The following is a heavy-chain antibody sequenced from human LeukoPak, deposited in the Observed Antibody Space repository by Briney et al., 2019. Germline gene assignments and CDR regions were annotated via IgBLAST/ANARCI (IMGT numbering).Heavy chain of an antibody. Sequence: PGESLKISCKASGYSFTSYWIAWVRQMPGKGLEWMWVIYPDDFDTRYSPSFQGQVTISADKSISTAFLQWSSLKASDTAIYYCARHGKLSASRNWFDPWGQGTLVTVSS. J-gene: IGHJ5*02. V-gene: IGHV5-51*01. CDR1: GYSFTSYW. D-gene: IGHD1-26*01. CDR2: IYPDDFDT. CDR3: ARHGKLSASRNWFDP.